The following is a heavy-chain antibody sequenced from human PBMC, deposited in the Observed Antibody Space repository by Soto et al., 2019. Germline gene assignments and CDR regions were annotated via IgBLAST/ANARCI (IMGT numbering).Heavy chain of an antibody. CDR2: IYYSGST. CDR3: ARHAGGSYHGSYY. V-gene: IGHV4-39*01. D-gene: IGHD1-26*01. Sequence: QLQLQESGPGLVKPSETLSLTCTVSGGSISSSSYYWGWIRQPPGKGLEWIGSIYYSGSTYYNPSLKSRVTISVDTSKNQFSLKLSSVTAADTAVYYCARHAGGSYHGSYYWGQGTLVTVSS. CDR1: GGSISSSSYY. J-gene: IGHJ4*02.